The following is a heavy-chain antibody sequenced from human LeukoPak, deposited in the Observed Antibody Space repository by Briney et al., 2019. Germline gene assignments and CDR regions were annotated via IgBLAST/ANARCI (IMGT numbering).Heavy chain of an antibody. D-gene: IGHD5-18*01. V-gene: IGHV3-30-3*01. Sequence: GGSLRLSCAASGFTFSSYAMHWVRQAPGKGLEWVAVISYDGSNKYYADSVKGRFTISRDNSKNTLYLQMNSLRAEDTAVYYCARDEGNSYGFGGYFDYWGQGALVTVSS. CDR1: GFTFSSYA. J-gene: IGHJ4*02. CDR2: ISYDGSNK. CDR3: ARDEGNSYGFGGYFDY.